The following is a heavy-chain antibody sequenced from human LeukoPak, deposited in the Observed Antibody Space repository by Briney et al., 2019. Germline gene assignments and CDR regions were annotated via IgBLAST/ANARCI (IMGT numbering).Heavy chain of an antibody. CDR2: ISGYNGNT. Sequence: ASVKVSCKSSGFTFALYGVSWVRQAPGQGLEWMGWISGYNGNTKYAENLQGRLTMTIDSATSTAYMELRSLRSDDTAVFYCARDQWLADPFDYWGQGTLVTVSS. D-gene: IGHD6-19*01. CDR3: ARDQWLADPFDY. V-gene: IGHV1-18*01. CDR1: GFTFALYG. J-gene: IGHJ4*02.